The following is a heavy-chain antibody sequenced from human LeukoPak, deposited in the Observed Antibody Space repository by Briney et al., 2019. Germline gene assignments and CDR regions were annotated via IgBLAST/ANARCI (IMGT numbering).Heavy chain of an antibody. J-gene: IGHJ4*02. CDR1: GYTFTSYD. CDR3: ARVDYYDSSGSKPLYYFDY. Sequence: GASVKVSCKASGYTFTSYDINWVRQATGQGLEWMGWMNPNSGNTGYAQKFQGRVTMTRNTSISTAYMELSSLRSEDTAVYYCARVDYYDSSGSKPLYYFDYWGQGTLVTVSS. D-gene: IGHD3-22*01. V-gene: IGHV1-8*01. CDR2: MNPNSGNT.